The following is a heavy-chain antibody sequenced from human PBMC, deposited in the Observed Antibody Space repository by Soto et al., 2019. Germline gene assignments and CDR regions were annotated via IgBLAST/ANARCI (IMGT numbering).Heavy chain of an antibody. CDR1: GYTFTGYY. CDR3: ARDCVEVEMATILGINWFDP. CDR2: INPNSGGT. Sequence: ASVKVSCKASGYTFTGYYMHWVRQASGQGLEWMGWINPNSGGTNYAQKFQGRVTMTRGTSISTAYMELSRLRSDDTAVYYCARDCVEVEMATILGINWFDPWGQGTLVTVSS. J-gene: IGHJ5*02. V-gene: IGHV1-2*02. D-gene: IGHD5-12*01.